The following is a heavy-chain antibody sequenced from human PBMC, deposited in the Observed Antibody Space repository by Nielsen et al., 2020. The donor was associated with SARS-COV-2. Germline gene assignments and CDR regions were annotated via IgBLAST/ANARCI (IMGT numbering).Heavy chain of an antibody. J-gene: IGHJ6*02. D-gene: IGHD2-2*01. CDR2: INHWGNT. CDR3: ATQRDIVVVPAAREYGMDV. V-gene: IGHV4-34*01. Sequence: WIRQPPGKGLEWIGEINHWGNTNYNPSLKSRVTISVDKSKNQFSLKLSSVTAADTAVYYCATQRDIVVVPAAREYGMDVWGQGTTVTVS.